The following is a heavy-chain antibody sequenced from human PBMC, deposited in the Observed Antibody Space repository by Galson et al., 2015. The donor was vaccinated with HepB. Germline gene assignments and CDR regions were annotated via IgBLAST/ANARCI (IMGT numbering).Heavy chain of an antibody. CDR1: GFTFSSYS. D-gene: IGHD6-19*01. CDR3: ARDLEQWLVPDFDY. V-gene: IGHV3-48*01. Sequence: SLRLSCAASGFTFSSYSINWVRQAPGKGLEWVSYISSSSSTIYYADSVKGRFTISRDNAKNSLYLQMNSLRAEDTAVYYCARDLEQWLVPDFDYWGQGTLVTVSS. J-gene: IGHJ4*02. CDR2: ISSSSSTI.